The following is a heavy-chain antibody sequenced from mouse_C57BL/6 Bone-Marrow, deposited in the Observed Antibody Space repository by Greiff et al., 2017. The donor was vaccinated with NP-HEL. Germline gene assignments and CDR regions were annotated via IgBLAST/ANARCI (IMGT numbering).Heavy chain of an antibody. Sequence: QVQLKESGAELVRPGASVKLSCKASGYTFTDYYINWVKQRPGQGLEWIARIYPGSGNTYYNEKFKGKATLTVEKSSSTAYMQLSSLTSEDSAVYFSTREGYYSLFAYWGQGTLVTVSA. CDR2: IYPGSGNT. J-gene: IGHJ3*01. CDR3: TREGYYSLFAY. CDR1: GYTFTDYY. V-gene: IGHV1-76*01. D-gene: IGHD2-12*01.